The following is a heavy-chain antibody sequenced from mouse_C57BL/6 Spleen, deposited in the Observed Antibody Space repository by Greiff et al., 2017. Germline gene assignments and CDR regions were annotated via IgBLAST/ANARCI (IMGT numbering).Heavy chain of an antibody. CDR2: ISSGGSYT. J-gene: IGHJ2*01. D-gene: IGHD2-12*01. Sequence: EVKLVESGGDLVKPGGSLKLSCAASGFTFSSYGMSWVRQTPDKRLEWVATISSGGSYTYYPDSVKGRFTISRDNAKNTLYLQMSSLKSEDTAMYYCARKAGTNDVDYWGQGTTLTVSS. CDR1: GFTFSSYG. CDR3: ARKAGTNDVDY. V-gene: IGHV5-6*01.